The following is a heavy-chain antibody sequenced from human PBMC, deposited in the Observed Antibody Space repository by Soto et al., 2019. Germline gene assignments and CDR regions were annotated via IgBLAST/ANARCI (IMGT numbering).Heavy chain of an antibody. J-gene: IGHJ3*02. Sequence: SETLSLTCTVSGGSVSSGSYYWSWIRQPPGKGLEWIGYIYYSGSTNYNPSLKSRVTMSVDTAVYYCARERIMITFGGVIETRDAFDIWGQGTMVTVSS. CDR3: AFDI. CDR1: GGSVSSGSYY. V-gene: IGHV4-61*01. CDR2: IYYSGST. D-gene: IGHD3-16*02.